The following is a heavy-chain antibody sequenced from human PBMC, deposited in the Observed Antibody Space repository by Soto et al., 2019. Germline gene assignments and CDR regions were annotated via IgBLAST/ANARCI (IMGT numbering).Heavy chain of an antibody. CDR2: MIHFLGTP. CDR1: GDTFSSFS. J-gene: IGHJ4*02. CDR3: ARDQAGVVGASVY. V-gene: IGHV1-69*01. Sequence: QVQLVQSGPEVKKPGSSVKVSCKASGDTFSSFSFSWVRQAPGQGLEWMAGMIHFLGTPNYAQKFQGRVTITADESPTTVYLELSSLRSDDTAMYYCARDQAGVVGASVYWGQGTLITVSS. D-gene: IGHD1-26*01.